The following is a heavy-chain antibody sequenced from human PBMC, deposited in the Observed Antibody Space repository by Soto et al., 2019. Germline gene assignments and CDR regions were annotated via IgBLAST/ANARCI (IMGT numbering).Heavy chain of an antibody. J-gene: IGHJ6*03. CDR1: GFTFSSYA. CDR2: ISGSGGST. CDR3: AKSYFRTVTTGIRGYYYMDV. Sequence: GGSLRLSCAASGFTFSSYAMSWVRQAPGKGLEWVSAISGSGGSTYYADSVKGRFTISRDNSKNTLYLQMNSLRAEDTAVYYCAKSYFRTVTTGIRGYYYMDVWGKGTTVTVSS. D-gene: IGHD4-17*01. V-gene: IGHV3-23*01.